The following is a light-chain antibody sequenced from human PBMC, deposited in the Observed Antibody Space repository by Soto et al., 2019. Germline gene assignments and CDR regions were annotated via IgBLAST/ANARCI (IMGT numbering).Light chain of an antibody. CDR3: QQANSFPLT. CDR1: QGINNW. Sequence: DIQMTQSPSSVSASVGDRVTITCRASQGINNWLAWYQQKPGKAPKLLIYTTSSLQSGVPSRFSGTRSGTDITLTISSLQPEDSATYYCQQANSFPLTFGGGTKVEIK. J-gene: IGKJ4*01. CDR2: TTS. V-gene: IGKV1D-12*01.